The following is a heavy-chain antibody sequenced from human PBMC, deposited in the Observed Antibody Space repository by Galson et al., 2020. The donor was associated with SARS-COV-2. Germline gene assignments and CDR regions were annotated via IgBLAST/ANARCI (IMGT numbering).Heavy chain of an antibody. CDR2: ILYDGSNK. D-gene: IGHD3-16*01. Sequence: GESLKISCAASGYTFSSDGIHWVRQAPGKGLEWVGVILYDGSNKYYADSVKGRFTISSDNSKNTLYLQMNSLRAEDTAVYYCARSEGEWDYYDYCGMDAGGQGTTVTVSS. CDR3: ARSEGEWDYYDYCGMDA. CDR1: GYTFSSDG. V-gene: IGHV3-33*01. J-gene: IGHJ6*02.